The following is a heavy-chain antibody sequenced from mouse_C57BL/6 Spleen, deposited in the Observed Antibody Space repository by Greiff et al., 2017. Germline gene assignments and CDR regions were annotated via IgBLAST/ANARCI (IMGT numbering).Heavy chain of an antibody. CDR2: IDPETGGT. J-gene: IGHJ2*01. CDR3: TRGAMVTTLDY. CDR1: GYTFTDYE. D-gene: IGHD2-2*01. Sequence: VQLQESGAELVRPGASVTLSCKASGYTFTDYEMHWVKQTPVHGLEWIGAIDPETGGTAYNQKFKGKAILTADKSSSTAYMELRSLTSEDSAVYYCTRGAMVTTLDYWGQGTTLTVSS. V-gene: IGHV1-15*01.